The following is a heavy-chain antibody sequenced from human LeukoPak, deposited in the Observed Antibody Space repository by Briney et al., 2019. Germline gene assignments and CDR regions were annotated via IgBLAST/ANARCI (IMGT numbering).Heavy chain of an antibody. CDR2: IKSKTDGGTT. V-gene: IGHV3-15*01. J-gene: IGHJ4*02. D-gene: IGHD4-17*01. Sequence: GGSLRLSCGASGFTFSNYWMSWVRQAPGKGLEWVGRIKSKTDGGTTDYAAPVKGRFTISRDDSKNTLYLQMNSLKTEDTAVYYCTTAVYGDYLPFDYWGQGTLVTVSS. CDR3: TTAVYGDYLPFDY. CDR1: GFTFSNYW.